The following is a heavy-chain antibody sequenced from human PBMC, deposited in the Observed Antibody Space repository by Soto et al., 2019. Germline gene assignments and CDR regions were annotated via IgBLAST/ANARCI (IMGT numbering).Heavy chain of an antibody. D-gene: IGHD2-2*01. V-gene: IGHV3-30*18. CDR1: GFTFSSYG. CDR2: ISYDGSNK. J-gene: IGHJ6*02. CDR3: AKVANCSSTSCYHYYYYGMDV. Sequence: GGSLRLSCAASGFTFSSYGMHWVRQAPGKGLEWVAVISYDGSNKYYADSVKGRFTTSRDNSKNTLYLQMNSLRAEDTAVYYCAKVANCSSTSCYHYYYYGMDVWGQGTTVTSP.